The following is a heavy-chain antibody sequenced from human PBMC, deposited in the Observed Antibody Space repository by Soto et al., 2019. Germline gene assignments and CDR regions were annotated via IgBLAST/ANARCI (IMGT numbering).Heavy chain of an antibody. Sequence: EVQLVESGGDLVQPGGSLRLSCAGSGFIFSAYWMSGVRHGPGKGLEWVAMINRGSSGTHYVDSVKGRFTISRDNAKNSLDLQMNSLRVEDTAVYYCATLDTAEIQTAAYWGQGTLVTVSS. CDR1: GFIFSAYW. V-gene: IGHV3-7*01. CDR2: INRGSSGT. CDR3: ATLDTAEIQTAAY. J-gene: IGHJ4*02. D-gene: IGHD5-18*01.